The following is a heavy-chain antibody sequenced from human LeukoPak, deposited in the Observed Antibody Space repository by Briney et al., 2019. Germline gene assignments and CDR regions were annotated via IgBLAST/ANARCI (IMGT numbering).Heavy chain of an antibody. CDR2: ISSSGST. D-gene: IGHD1-14*01. Sequence: SETLSLTCSASGASVSSYYWTWIRQPAGKGLEWIGRISSSGSTNYNPSLKSRVTMSVDTSENQFSLKLSSVTAADTAVYYCAREGRSTTDAYWGQGTLVTVSS. J-gene: IGHJ4*02. CDR3: AREGRSTTDAY. V-gene: IGHV4-4*07. CDR1: GASVSSYY.